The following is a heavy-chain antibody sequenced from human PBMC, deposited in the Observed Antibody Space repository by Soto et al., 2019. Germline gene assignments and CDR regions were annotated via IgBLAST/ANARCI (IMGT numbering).Heavy chain of an antibody. V-gene: IGHV4-59*01. D-gene: IGHD6-13*01. CDR3: ARYRREAVAGYTLDN. Sequence: RTCTVSGGSISSNYWTWIRQPPGKGLEWIGYVYNSGSTNYNPSLKSRVTISEDTSKSQFSLKVNSMTAADTAVYYCARYRREAVAGYTLDNWGQGILVTVSS. CDR2: VYNSGST. J-gene: IGHJ4*02. CDR1: GGSISSNY.